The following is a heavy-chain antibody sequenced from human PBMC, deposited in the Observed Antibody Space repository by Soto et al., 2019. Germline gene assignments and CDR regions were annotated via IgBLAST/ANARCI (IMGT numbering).Heavy chain of an antibody. V-gene: IGHV3-33*01. Sequence: PGGSLRLSCAASGFTFSSYAMHWVRQAPGKGLDWVAVIWYDGSNKYYADSVKGRFTISRDNSKNTLYLQMNSLRAEDTAVYYCARDGEWPLGYYFDYWGQGTLVTVSS. D-gene: IGHD3-10*01. CDR1: GFTFSSYA. CDR3: ARDGEWPLGYYFDY. CDR2: IWYDGSNK. J-gene: IGHJ4*02.